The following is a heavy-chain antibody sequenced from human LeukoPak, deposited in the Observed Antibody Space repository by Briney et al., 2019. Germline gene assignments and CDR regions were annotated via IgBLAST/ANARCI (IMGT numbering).Heavy chain of an antibody. Sequence: PSETLSLTCNVSGYTMNSGYYWSWIRQTPGNGLEWIGETTHSGSTDYNPSLKSRVSVSVDTSKNQFSLKLTSVTAADTAVYYCAREVSTYYDFWSGYSRSYWYFDLWGRGTLVTVSS. J-gene: IGHJ2*01. CDR3: AREVSTYYDFWSGYSRSYWYFDL. V-gene: IGHV4-38-2*02. CDR2: TTHSGST. D-gene: IGHD3-3*01. CDR1: GYTMNSGYY.